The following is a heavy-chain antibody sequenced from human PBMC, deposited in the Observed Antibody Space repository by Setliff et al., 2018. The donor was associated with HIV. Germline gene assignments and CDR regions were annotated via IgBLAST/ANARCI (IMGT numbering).Heavy chain of an antibody. D-gene: IGHD2-21*01. Sequence: PSETLSLTCAVYGGSFSGYYWSWIRQPPGKGLEWIGEINHSGSSNYNPSLKSRVTISVDTSKNQFSLKLSSVTAADTAVYYCARDHRLRGKFHLDSWGQGTLVTVSS. CDR3: ARDHRLRGKFHLDS. CDR1: GGSFSGYY. J-gene: IGHJ4*02. V-gene: IGHV4-34*01. CDR2: INHSGSS.